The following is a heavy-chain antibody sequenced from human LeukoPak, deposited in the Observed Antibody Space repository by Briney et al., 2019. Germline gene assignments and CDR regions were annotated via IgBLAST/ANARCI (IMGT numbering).Heavy chain of an antibody. CDR3: AREGGFGYDDAFDT. D-gene: IGHD3-16*02. J-gene: IGHJ3*02. CDR2: ISGSGSSI. V-gene: IGHV3-48*03. CDR1: GFTFSTYE. Sequence: GGSLGLSCTASGFTFSTYEMNWVRQAPGKGLEWISYISGSGSSIFYADSLQGRFTVSRDNAKNSVYLQMNSLRAEDTAVYYCAREGGFGYDDAFDTWGHGTTVTVSS.